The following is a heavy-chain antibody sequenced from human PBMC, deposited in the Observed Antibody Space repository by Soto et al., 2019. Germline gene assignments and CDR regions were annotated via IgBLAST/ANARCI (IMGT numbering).Heavy chain of an antibody. Sequence: GASVKVSCKASGGTFSSYAISWVRQAPGQGLEWMGGIIPIFGTANYAQKFQGRVTITADESASTAYMELSSLRSEDTAVYYCASEGRYSYGSLKLGYWGQGTLVTVSS. CDR2: IIPIFGTA. CDR1: GGTFSSYA. V-gene: IGHV1-69*13. J-gene: IGHJ4*02. CDR3: ASEGRYSYGSLKLGY. D-gene: IGHD5-18*01.